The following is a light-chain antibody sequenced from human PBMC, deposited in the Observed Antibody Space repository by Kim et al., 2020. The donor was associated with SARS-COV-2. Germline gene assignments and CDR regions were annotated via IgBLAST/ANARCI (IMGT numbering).Light chain of an antibody. CDR1: QSLSSN. Sequence: EIVMTQSPATLSVSPGERATLSCRASQSLSSNLAWYQQKPGQAPRLLIYGASTRAPNIPARFSGSGSGTEFTLTISSLQSEDIAVYYCQQFHNWPLYSFGQGTKLEI. V-gene: IGKV3-15*01. J-gene: IGKJ2*03. CDR3: QQFHNWPLYS. CDR2: GAS.